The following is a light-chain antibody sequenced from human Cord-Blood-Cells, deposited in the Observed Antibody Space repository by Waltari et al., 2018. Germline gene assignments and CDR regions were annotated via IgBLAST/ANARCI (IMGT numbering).Light chain of an antibody. CDR2: EDS. J-gene: IGLJ1*01. V-gene: IGLV3-10*01. CDR1: VLPKKY. CDR3: YSTDSSGNHSDYV. Sequence: SYELTQPPSVSVSPGQTARITCSGDVLPKKYAYWYQQKSGQAPVLVIYEDSKRPSGIPERFSGSSSGTMATLTISGAQVEDEADYYCYSTDSSGNHSDYVFGTGTKVTVL.